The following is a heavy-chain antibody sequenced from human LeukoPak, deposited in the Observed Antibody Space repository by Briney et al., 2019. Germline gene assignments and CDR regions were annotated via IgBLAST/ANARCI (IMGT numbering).Heavy chain of an antibody. CDR2: IYYSGST. J-gene: IGHJ2*01. D-gene: IGHD6-6*01. Sequence: PSETLSLTCTVSGGSISSYYWSWIRQPPGKGLEWIGYIYYSGSTNYNPSLKSRVTISVGTSKNQFSLKLSSVTAADTAVYYCARARGPSIAARPYWYFDLWGRGTLVTVSS. V-gene: IGHV4-59*01. CDR3: ARARGPSIAARPYWYFDL. CDR1: GGSISSYY.